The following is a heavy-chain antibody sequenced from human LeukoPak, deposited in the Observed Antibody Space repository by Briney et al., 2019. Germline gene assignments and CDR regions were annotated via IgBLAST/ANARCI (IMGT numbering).Heavy chain of an antibody. CDR3: ARERYSSSWDY. D-gene: IGHD6-13*01. CDR1: GGSISSYY. CDR2: IYYSGST. Sequence: PSETLSLTCTVSGGSISSYYWSWIRQPPGKGLEWIGYIYYSGSTNYNPSLKSRVTISIDTSKNQFSLKLSSVTAADTAVYYCARERYSSSWDYWGQGTLVTVSS. J-gene: IGHJ4*02. V-gene: IGHV4-59*01.